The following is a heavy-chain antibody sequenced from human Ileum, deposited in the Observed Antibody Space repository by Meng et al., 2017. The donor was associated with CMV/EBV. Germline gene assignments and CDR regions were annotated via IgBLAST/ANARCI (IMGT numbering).Heavy chain of an antibody. CDR1: GFTFDDYA. D-gene: IGHD5-12*01. Sequence: SLKISCAASGFTFDDYAMHWVRQAPGKGLEWVSGISWNSGSIGYADSVKGRFSISRDNAKNMLYLQMNSLRPEDTAVYYCAREPLRAAGHYLDYWGQGTLVTVSS. V-gene: IGHV3-9*01. J-gene: IGHJ4*02. CDR2: ISWNSGSI. CDR3: AREPLRAAGHYLDY.